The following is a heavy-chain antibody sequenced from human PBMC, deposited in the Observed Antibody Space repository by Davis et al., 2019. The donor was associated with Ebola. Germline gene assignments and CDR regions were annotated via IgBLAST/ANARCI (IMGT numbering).Heavy chain of an antibody. J-gene: IGHJ6*04. CDR2: VNRHGTVP. CDR1: GFILSRYT. V-gene: IGHV3-48*02. CDR3: ARLEGEPSPAGVYGLDV. Sequence: GESLKISCEASGFILSRYTMHWVRQAPAKGLELISSVNRHGTVPYNVAHDVDLKRGRLTASRDADRNSLYLQINRVKDEDTALYYCARLEGEPSPAGVYGLDVWGKGTAVIVSS. D-gene: IGHD2-8*01.